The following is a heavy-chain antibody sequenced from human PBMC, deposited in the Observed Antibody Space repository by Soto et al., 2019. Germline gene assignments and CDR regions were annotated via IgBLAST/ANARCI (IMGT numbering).Heavy chain of an antibody. J-gene: IGHJ4*02. V-gene: IGHV4-31*03. CDR3: ARAPFWADILTGYYSYYFDY. CDR2: IYYSGST. D-gene: IGHD3-9*01. Sequence: QVQLQESGPGLVKPSQTLSLTCTVSGGSISSGGYYWSWIRQHPGKGLEWIGYIYYSGSTYYNPSRKSRVTISVDTSKNQFSLKLSSVTAADTAVYYCARAPFWADILTGYYSYYFDYWGQGTLVTVSS. CDR1: GGSISSGGYY.